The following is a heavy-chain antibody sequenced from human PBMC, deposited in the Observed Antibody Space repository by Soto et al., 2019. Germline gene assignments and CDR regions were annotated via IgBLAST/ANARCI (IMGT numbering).Heavy chain of an antibody. CDR1: GFTFSSYG. J-gene: IGHJ4*02. V-gene: IGHV3-33*01. D-gene: IGHD3-22*01. Sequence: GGSLRLSCAASGFTFSSYGMHWVRQAPGKGLEWVAVIWYDGSNKYYADSVKGRFTISRDNSKNTLYLQMNSLRAEDTAVYYCARESDYYDSSGYLDYWGQGTLVTVSS. CDR2: IWYDGSNK. CDR3: ARESDYYDSSGYLDY.